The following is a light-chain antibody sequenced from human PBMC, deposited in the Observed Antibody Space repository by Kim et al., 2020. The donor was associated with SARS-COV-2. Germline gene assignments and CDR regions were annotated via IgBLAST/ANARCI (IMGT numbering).Light chain of an antibody. Sequence: ASVGDRVTITCRTRQDIRSALVWYQQKPGRAPKLLIYSASTLPSGVPSRFSGSGSGTDFTLTISSLQPEDFATYYCQQLNSYPFTFGGGTKVDIK. CDR2: SAS. CDR1: QDIRSA. V-gene: IGKV1-9*01. CDR3: QQLNSYPFT. J-gene: IGKJ4*01.